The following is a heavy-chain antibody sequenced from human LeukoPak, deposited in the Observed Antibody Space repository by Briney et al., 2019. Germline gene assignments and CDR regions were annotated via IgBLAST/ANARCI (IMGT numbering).Heavy chain of an antibody. J-gene: IGHJ6*02. CDR1: GGSISSYY. V-gene: IGHV4-59*01. CDR3: ARVGVVADTVYGMDV. D-gene: IGHD2-15*01. Sequence: SVTLSFTCTGSGGSISSYYWSWIRQPPGHGLEGIVNPHYSGSTNSNPSLKSRVTISVDTSKNKFYLKLSCLTAEDTAVYYCARVGVVADTVYGMDVWGQGTTVTVSS. CDR2: PHYSGST.